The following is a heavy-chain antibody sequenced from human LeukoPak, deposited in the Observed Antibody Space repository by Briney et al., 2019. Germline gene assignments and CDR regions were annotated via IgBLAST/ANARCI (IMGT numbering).Heavy chain of an antibody. V-gene: IGHV4-59*08. CDR3: ATTYYGGNSYWYFDL. Sequence: SETLSLTCTVSGGSISSYYWSWIRQPPGRGLEWIGYIYHSGGTNYNPSLKSRVTVSIDTSKNQFSLKLSSVTAADTAVYYCATTYYGGNSYWYFDLWGRGTLVTVSS. J-gene: IGHJ2*01. CDR1: GGSISSYY. D-gene: IGHD4-23*01. CDR2: IYHSGGT.